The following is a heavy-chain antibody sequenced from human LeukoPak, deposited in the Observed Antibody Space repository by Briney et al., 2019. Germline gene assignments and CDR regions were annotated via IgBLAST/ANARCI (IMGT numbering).Heavy chain of an antibody. V-gene: IGHV5-51*01. J-gene: IGHJ4*02. Sequence: GESLKISCRVFGDNLASYWIGWVRQMSGKGLEWMGIIYPGDSDTRYSPSFQGQVTISADKSISTACLQWSSLKASDTAMYYCVRRVGNSKYDYWGQGTLVTVSS. CDR2: IYPGDSDT. CDR3: VRRVGNSKYDY. D-gene: IGHD4-11*01. CDR1: GDNLASYW.